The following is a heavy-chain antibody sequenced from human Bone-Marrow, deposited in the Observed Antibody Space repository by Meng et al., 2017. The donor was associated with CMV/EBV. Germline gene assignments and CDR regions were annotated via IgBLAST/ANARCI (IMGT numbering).Heavy chain of an antibody. CDR1: GFTFSKCG. CDR2: IWYDGSEE. D-gene: IGHD2-21*01. CDR3: AKAAYSGGFAS. V-gene: IGHV3-33*03. J-gene: IGHJ4*02. Sequence: GGSLRLSCTASGFTFSKCGMHWVRQAPGKGLEWVAVIWYDGSEEYYADNVKGRFTISRDNYRHMLYLQMNYLRPEDTAVYYCAKAAYSGGFASWGRGSLVNVSS.